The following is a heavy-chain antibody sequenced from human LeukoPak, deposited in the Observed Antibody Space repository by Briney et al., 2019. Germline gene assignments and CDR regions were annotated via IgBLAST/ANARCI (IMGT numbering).Heavy chain of an antibody. CDR1: GFTFSSYS. CDR3: ARVRPSYDSSGYYDS. J-gene: IGHJ4*02. CDR2: ISSSSSYI. V-gene: IGHV3-21*01. D-gene: IGHD3-22*01. Sequence: PGGSLRLPCAASGFTFSSYSMNWVRRAPGKGLEWVSSISSSSSYIYYADSVKGRFTISRDNAKNSLYLQMNSLRAEDTAVYYCARVRPSYDSSGYYDSWGQGTLVTVSS.